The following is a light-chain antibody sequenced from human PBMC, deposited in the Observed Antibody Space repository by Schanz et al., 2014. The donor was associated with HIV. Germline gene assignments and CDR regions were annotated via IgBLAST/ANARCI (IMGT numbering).Light chain of an antibody. CDR2: DAS. J-gene: IGKJ1*01. CDR3: RQCGSSPT. V-gene: IGKV3-20*01. CDR1: QSITNTY. Sequence: EMVMTQSPATLSVSPGERATLSCRASQSITNTYLAWYQQKPGQAPRLLMYDASSRAAGVPDRLSGSGSGTDFTLTISRLEPEDFAVYFCRQCGSSPTFGQGTKVEIK.